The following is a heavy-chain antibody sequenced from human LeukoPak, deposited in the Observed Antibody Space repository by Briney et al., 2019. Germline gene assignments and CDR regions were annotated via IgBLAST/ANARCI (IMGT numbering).Heavy chain of an antibody. CDR2: ISHSGST. CDR1: GGSISSYY. Sequence: SETLSLTCTVSGGSISSYYWSWVRQPPGKGLEWIGEISHSGSTNYNPSLKSRVTISVDTSKNQFSLKLSSVTAADTAVYYCARGPHDYWGQGTLVTVSS. CDR3: ARGPHDY. J-gene: IGHJ4*02. V-gene: IGHV4-34*01.